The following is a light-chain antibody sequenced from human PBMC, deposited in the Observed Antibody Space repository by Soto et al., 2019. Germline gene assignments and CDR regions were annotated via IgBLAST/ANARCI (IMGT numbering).Light chain of an antibody. V-gene: IGKV1-12*01. Sequence: DIQMTHAPSTLSGSVGDRVTITCLASQTISSWLAWYQQKPGKAPKLLIYAASSLQSGVPSRFSGSGSGTDFTLTISSLQPEDFATYYCQQANSCPWTFGQGTKVDI. CDR1: QTISSW. CDR2: AAS. J-gene: IGKJ1*01. CDR3: QQANSCPWT.